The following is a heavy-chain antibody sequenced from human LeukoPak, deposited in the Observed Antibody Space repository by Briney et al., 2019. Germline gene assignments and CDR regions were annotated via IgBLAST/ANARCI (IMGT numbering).Heavy chain of an antibody. Sequence: GGSLRLSCAASGFTFSSYSMNWVRQAPGKGLGWVSSISSSSSYIYYADSVKGRFTISRDNAKNSLYLQMNSLRAEDTAVYYCARESGEFAAAAGTLDYWGQGTLVTVSS. CDR2: ISSSSSYI. CDR1: GFTFSSYS. CDR3: ARESGEFAAAAGTLDY. J-gene: IGHJ4*02. D-gene: IGHD6-13*01. V-gene: IGHV3-21*01.